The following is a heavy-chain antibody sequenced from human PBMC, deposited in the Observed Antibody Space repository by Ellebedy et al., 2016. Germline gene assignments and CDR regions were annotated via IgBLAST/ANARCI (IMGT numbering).Heavy chain of an antibody. V-gene: IGHV3-74*01. Sequence: GESLKISXVASGFTFRTYWMHWVRQAPGKGLMWVSRTNEDGSTTNYADSVKGRFTISRDNAKNSLYLQMESLISNDTAFYYCARDLGEDYATYYFDNWGQGALVTVSS. J-gene: IGHJ4*02. CDR1: GFTFRTYW. D-gene: IGHD3-16*01. CDR2: TNEDGSTT. CDR3: ARDLGEDYATYYFDN.